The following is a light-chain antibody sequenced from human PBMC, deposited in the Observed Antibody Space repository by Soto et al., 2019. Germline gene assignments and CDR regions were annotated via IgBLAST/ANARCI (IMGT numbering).Light chain of an antibody. CDR2: HAS. Sequence: EIVLTQSPATLSLSPGERATLSCRASQSVSSNLAWYQQKPGQAPRLLIYHASNRATGIPARFSGRGSGTDFTLTISSLEAEDFAVYYCQQDYNLRTFGQGTKVDIK. CDR3: QQDYNLRT. V-gene: IGKV3-11*01. CDR1: QSVSSN. J-gene: IGKJ1*01.